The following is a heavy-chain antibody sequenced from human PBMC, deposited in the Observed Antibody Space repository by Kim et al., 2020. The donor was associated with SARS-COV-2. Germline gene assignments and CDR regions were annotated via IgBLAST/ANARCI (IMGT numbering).Heavy chain of an antibody. D-gene: IGHD5-12*01. CDR1: GFTFSSYA. CDR3: ARLRDGYNWADY. CDR2: ISYDGSNK. Sequence: GGSLRLPCAASGFTFSSYAMHWVRQAPGKGLEWVAVISYDGSNKYYADSVKGRFTISRDNSKNTLYLQMNSLRAEDTAVYYCARLRDGYNWADYWGQGTLVTVSS. J-gene: IGHJ4*02. V-gene: IGHV3-30-3*01.